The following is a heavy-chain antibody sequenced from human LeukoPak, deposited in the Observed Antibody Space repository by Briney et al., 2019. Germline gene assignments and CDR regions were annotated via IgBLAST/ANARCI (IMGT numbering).Heavy chain of an antibody. CDR1: GCTFSNYW. D-gene: IGHD4-17*01. J-gene: IGHJ4*02. CDR3: AKGGATVIDY. V-gene: IGHV3-74*01. CDR2: INSDGGST. Sequence: GGSLILSCAASGCTFSNYWIHWVRQAAGKGLWWGSRINSDGGSTTSPDSVKRRFTIASENAKNTLYLQMNTLRAEDTAVYYCAKGGATVIDYWGQGTLVTVSS.